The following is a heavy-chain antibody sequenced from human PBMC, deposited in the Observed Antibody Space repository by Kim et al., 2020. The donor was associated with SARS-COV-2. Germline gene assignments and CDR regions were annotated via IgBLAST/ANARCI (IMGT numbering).Heavy chain of an antibody. V-gene: IGHV3-33*01. CDR3: AREPHHNSPGYDVPPDY. CDR2: IWHDESNK. D-gene: IGHD3-10*02. CDR1: GFTFSDYG. J-gene: IGHJ4*02. Sequence: GGSLRLSCAVSGFTFSDYGMHWVRQAPGKGLEWVAIIWHDESNKYYADSVKGRFTISRDNSENTLYLQMNSLRAEDTAVYYCAREPHHNSPGYDVPPDYWRQGTLVIVSS.